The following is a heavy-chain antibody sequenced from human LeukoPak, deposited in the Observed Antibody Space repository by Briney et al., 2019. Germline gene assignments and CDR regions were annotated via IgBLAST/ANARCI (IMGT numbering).Heavy chain of an antibody. CDR3: ARDLISSGYYVGFDL. CDR2: IYSGGST. J-gene: IGHJ3*01. V-gene: IGHV3-66*01. CDR1: GFTVKNIY. D-gene: IGHD3-22*01. Sequence: GGSLRLSCAASGFTVKNIYISWVRQAPGKGLEWVSVIYSGGSTYYADSVKGRFTMSRDNSKDTLYLQMNSLRAEDTALYYCARDLISSGYYVGFDLWGQGTMVTVSS.